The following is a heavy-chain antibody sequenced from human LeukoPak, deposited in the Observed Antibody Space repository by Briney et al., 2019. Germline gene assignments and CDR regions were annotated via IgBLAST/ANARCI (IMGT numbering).Heavy chain of an antibody. CDR2: IRYDGSNK. J-gene: IGHJ4*02. CDR3: AKEAEPYYYDAKTFDY. V-gene: IGHV3-30*02. CDR1: GFTFSSYG. Sequence: GGSLRLSCAASGFTFSSYGMHWVRQAPGKRLEWVAFIRYDGSNKYYADSVKGRFTISRDNSKNTLYLQMNSLRAEDTAVYYCAKEAEPYYYDAKTFDYWGQGTLVTVSS. D-gene: IGHD3-22*01.